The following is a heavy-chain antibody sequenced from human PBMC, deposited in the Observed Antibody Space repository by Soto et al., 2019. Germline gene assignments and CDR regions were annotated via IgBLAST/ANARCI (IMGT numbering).Heavy chain of an antibody. CDR1: GYTFTNYW. CDR3: ARRSLRRALDAFDI. D-gene: IGHD4-17*01. J-gene: IGHJ3*02. V-gene: IGHV5-51*01. CDR2: IYPGDSDT. Sequence: PGESLKISCQGSGYTFTNYWIGWVRQRPGKGLEWMGVIYPGDSDTKYSPSFQGQVTISADKSISTAYLQWSSLKASDTAMYYCARRSLRRALDAFDIWGQGTMVTVSS.